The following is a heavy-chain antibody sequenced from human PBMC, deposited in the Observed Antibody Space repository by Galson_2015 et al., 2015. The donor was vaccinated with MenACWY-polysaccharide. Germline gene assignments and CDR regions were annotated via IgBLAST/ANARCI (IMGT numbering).Heavy chain of an antibody. CDR3: VRRLTSRCFDY. Sequence: SLRLSCEASGFTFSNYAMSWVRQAPGKGLEWVSYISSSGSTTSYADSVKGRFTTSRDNAQNSLYLQVNSLRAEDTAVYYCVRRLTSRCFDYWGQGTLITVSS. D-gene: IGHD2-8*01. CDR2: ISSSGSTT. CDR1: GFTFSNYA. V-gene: IGHV3-11*01. J-gene: IGHJ4*02.